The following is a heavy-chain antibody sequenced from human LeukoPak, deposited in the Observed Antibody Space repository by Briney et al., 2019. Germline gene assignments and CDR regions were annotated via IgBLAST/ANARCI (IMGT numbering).Heavy chain of an antibody. CDR1: GFTFSNYR. Sequence: GGSLRLSCAASGFTFSNYRMHWGRQGAGKGLGWVSRIKTDGTDTDCADSVRGRFTISREKAKNTVYLEMNRLRAEDTAVYYCARGLSAEPPGMDVWGQGTTVTVSS. J-gene: IGHJ6*02. CDR3: ARGLSAEPPGMDV. V-gene: IGHV3-74*01. CDR2: IKTDGTDT. D-gene: IGHD2/OR15-2a*01.